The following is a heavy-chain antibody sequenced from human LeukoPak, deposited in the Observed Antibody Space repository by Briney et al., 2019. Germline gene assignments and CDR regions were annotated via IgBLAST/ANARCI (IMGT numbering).Heavy chain of an antibody. CDR1: GYTFTGYY. CDR2: NNPNSGGT. Sequence: ASVKVSCKASGYTFTGYYMHWVRQAPGQGLEWMGRNNPNSGGTNYAQKFQGRVTMTRDTSISTAYMELSRLRSDDTAVYYCARDRYYDSSGYYYFDYWGQGTLVTVSS. D-gene: IGHD3-22*01. CDR3: ARDRYYDSSGYYYFDY. V-gene: IGHV1-2*06. J-gene: IGHJ4*02.